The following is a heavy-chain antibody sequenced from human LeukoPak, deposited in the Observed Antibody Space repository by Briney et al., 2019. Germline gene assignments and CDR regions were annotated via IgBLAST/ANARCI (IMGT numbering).Heavy chain of an antibody. J-gene: IGHJ4*02. Sequence: GGSLRLSCAASGFTFDDYAMHWVRQAPGKGLEWVSGISWNSGSIGYADSVKGRFTISRDNAKNSLYLQMNSLGAEDMALYYCAKSGSYSSSWYYFDYWGQGTLVTVSS. CDR3: AKSGSYSSSWYYFDY. CDR2: ISWNSGSI. D-gene: IGHD6-13*01. CDR1: GFTFDDYA. V-gene: IGHV3-9*03.